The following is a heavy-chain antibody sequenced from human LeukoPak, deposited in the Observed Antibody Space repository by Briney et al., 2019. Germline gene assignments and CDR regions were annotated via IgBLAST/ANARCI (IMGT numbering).Heavy chain of an antibody. CDR2: ISSSSSYI. Sequence: GGSLRLSCAASGFXFSSYSMNWVRQAPGKGLEWVSSISSSSSYIYYADSVKGRFTISRDNAKNSLYLQMNSLRAEDTAVYYCAREAGYCSGGSCYSRKQNYYYYYGMDVWGQGTTVTVSS. J-gene: IGHJ6*02. CDR3: AREAGYCSGGSCYSRKQNYYYYYGMDV. V-gene: IGHV3-21*01. CDR1: GFXFSSYS. D-gene: IGHD2-15*01.